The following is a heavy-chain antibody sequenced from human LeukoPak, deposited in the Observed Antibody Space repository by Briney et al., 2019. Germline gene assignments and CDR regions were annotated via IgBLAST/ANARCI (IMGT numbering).Heavy chain of an antibody. CDR1: GDSISTYY. CDR3: TRGSIAYYYMDV. Sequence: SETLSLTCTVSGDSISTYYWSWIRQPPGKGLEWISYIYYRVTSDYNPSLKSRVTISVDTSKNQFSLKLSSVTAADTAVYYCTRGSIAYYYMDVWGKGTTVTISS. J-gene: IGHJ6*03. V-gene: IGHV4-59*01. CDR2: IYYRVTS. D-gene: IGHD3-22*01.